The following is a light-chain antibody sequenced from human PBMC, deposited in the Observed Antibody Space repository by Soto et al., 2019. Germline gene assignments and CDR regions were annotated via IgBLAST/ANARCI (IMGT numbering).Light chain of an antibody. CDR3: SSFTSRFTFV. V-gene: IGLV2-14*01. J-gene: IGLJ1*01. CDR1: RSDVGAYNY. Sequence: QSVLTQPASVSGSPGQSIAISCTGTRSDVGAYNYVSWYQQHPGKAPKPMISEVTNRPSGVSDRFSGSKSGNTASLTISGLQAEDEADYYCSSFTSRFTFVFGTGTKV. CDR2: EVT.